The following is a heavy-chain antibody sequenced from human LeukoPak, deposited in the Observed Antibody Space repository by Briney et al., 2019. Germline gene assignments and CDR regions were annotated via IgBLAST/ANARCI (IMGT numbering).Heavy chain of an antibody. CDR1: GGSISSSSYY. CDR2: IYYSGST. CDR3: ARIRGILYGDYVFDY. J-gene: IGHJ4*02. D-gene: IGHD4-17*01. V-gene: IGHV4-39*07. Sequence: SETLSLTCTVSGGSISSSSYYWGWIRQPPGKGLEWNGSIYYSGSTYYNPSLKSRVTISVDTSKNQFSLKLSSVTAADTAVYYCARIRGILYGDYVFDYWGQGTLVTVSS.